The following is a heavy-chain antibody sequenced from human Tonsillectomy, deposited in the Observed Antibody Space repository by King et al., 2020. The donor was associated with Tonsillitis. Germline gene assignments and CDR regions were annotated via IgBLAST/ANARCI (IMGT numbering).Heavy chain of an antibody. CDR3: AKETSGYSYVDY. V-gene: IGHV3-23*03. D-gene: IGHD5-18*01. Sequence: VQLVDSGGGLVQPGGSLRLSCAASGFTFSSYAMSWVRQAPGKGLEWVSVIYSGGSSTYYADSVKGRFTISRDNSKNTLYLQMNSLRAEDTAVYYCAKETSGYSYVDYWGQGTLVTVSS. CDR1: GFTFSSYA. J-gene: IGHJ4*02. CDR2: IYSGGSST.